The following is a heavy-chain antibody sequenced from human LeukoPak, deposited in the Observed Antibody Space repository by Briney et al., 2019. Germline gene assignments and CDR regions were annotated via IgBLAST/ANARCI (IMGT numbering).Heavy chain of an antibody. CDR1: GGTFSSYA. Sequence: SVKVSCKASGGTFSSYAISWVRQAPGQGLEWMGGIIPIFGTANYAQKFQGRVTITTDESTSTAYMELSSLRSEDTAVYYCASSISSGWYLFDYWGQGTLVTVSS. CDR2: IIPIFGTA. V-gene: IGHV1-69*05. CDR3: ASSISSGWYLFDY. D-gene: IGHD6-19*01. J-gene: IGHJ4*02.